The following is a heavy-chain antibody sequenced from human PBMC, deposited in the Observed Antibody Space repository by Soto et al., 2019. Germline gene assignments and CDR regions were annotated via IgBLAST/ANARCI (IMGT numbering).Heavy chain of an antibody. Sequence: GGSLILSCAASGFTFSSYGMHWVRQAPGKGLEWVAVISYDGSNKYYADSVKGRFTISRDNSKNTLYLQMNSLRAEDTAVYYCAKDSTVVVVAAPPLAELDYWGQGT. J-gene: IGHJ4*02. V-gene: IGHV3-30*18. CDR3: AKDSTVVVVAAPPLAELDY. CDR2: ISYDGSNK. D-gene: IGHD2-15*01. CDR1: GFTFSSYG.